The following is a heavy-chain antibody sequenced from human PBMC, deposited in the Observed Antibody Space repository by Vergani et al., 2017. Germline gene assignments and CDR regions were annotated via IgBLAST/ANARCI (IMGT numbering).Heavy chain of an antibody. CDR3: AKEFGGNLYGDYLDY. CDR2: IRDDGSNK. D-gene: IGHD4-17*01. CDR1: GFTFSSYG. J-gene: IGHJ4*02. Sequence: QVQLVESGGGVVQPGGSLRLSCAASGFTFSSYGMHWVRQAPGKGLEWVAFIRDDGSNKYYADSVKGRFTISRDNSKNTLYLQMNSLRAEDTAVYYCAKEFGGNLYGDYLDYWGQGTLVTVSS. V-gene: IGHV3-30*02.